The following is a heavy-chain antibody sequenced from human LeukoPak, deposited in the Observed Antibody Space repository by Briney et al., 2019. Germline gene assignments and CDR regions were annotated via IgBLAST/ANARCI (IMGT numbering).Heavy chain of an antibody. J-gene: IGHJ5*02. CDR2: INHSGST. D-gene: IGHD2-2*01. Sequence: SENLSLTCAVYGGSFSGYYWSWIRQPPGKGLEWIGEINHSGSTNYNPSLKSRVTISVDTSKNQFSLKLSSVTAADTAVYYCARIRGIVVVPAAPKANWFDPWGQGTLVTVSS. CDR1: GGSFSGYY. CDR3: ARIRGIVVVPAAPKANWFDP. V-gene: IGHV4-34*01.